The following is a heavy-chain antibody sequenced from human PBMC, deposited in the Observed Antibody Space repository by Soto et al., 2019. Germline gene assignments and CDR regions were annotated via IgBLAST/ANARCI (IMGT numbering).Heavy chain of an antibody. Sequence: QVQLVQSGAEVKKPGSSVKVSCKSSGGTFSTYAISWLRQAPGQGLEWMGGIIPVLGTANYAQKFQGRVTITADESTSTVHMELGSLRSDDAAVYYCARDQGVSSCYYLHYFDYWGQGTLVTVSS. CDR1: GGTFSTYA. V-gene: IGHV1-69*01. CDR3: ARDQGVSSCYYLHYFDY. CDR2: IIPVLGTA. D-gene: IGHD3-22*01. J-gene: IGHJ4*01.